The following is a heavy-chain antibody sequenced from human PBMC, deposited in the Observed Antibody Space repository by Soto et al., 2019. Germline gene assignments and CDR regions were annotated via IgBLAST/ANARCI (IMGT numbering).Heavy chain of an antibody. D-gene: IGHD6-6*01. CDR3: ARVDVRVSARRYFDY. V-gene: IGHV4-61*08. Sequence: SETLSLTCTVSGSSVSSGGYYWSWIRQPPGKGLEWIGYTHYSGSTDYNPSLKSRVTISVDTSKNQFSLKLSSVTAADTAVYYCARVDVRVSARRYFDYWGQGTLVTVSS. CDR1: GSSVSSGGYY. CDR2: THYSGST. J-gene: IGHJ4*02.